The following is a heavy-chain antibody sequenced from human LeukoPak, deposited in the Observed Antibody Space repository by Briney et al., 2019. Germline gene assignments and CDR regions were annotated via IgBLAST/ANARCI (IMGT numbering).Heavy chain of an antibody. J-gene: IGHJ4*02. Sequence: GGSLRLSCAASGFTFDDYAMPWVRQAPGKGLEWVSGISWNSGSIGYADSVKGRFTISRDNAKNSLYLQMNSLRAEDTALYYCAKDIAARPGSYFDYWGQGTLVTVSS. CDR3: AKDIAARPGSYFDY. D-gene: IGHD6-6*01. CDR1: GFTFDDYA. CDR2: ISWNSGSI. V-gene: IGHV3-9*01.